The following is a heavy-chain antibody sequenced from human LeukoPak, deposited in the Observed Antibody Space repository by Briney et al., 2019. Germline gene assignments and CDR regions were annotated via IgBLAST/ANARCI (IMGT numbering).Heavy chain of an antibody. J-gene: IGHJ4*02. CDR1: GFTFSSYA. CDR3: ARDSHYYFDY. Sequence: PGRSLRLSCAASGFTFSSYAMHWVRQAPGKGLEWVAVISYDGSNKYYADSVKGRFIISRDNSKNTLYLQMNSLRAEDTAVYYCARDSHYYFDYWGQGTLVTVSS. V-gene: IGHV3-30-3*01. CDR2: ISYDGSNK.